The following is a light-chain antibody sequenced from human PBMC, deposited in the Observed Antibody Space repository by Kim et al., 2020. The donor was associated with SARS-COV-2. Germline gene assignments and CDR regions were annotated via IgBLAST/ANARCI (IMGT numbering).Light chain of an antibody. CDR2: DKS. CDR1: KNISNF. V-gene: IGKV1-5*01. CDR3: QQYSGHSQ. J-gene: IGKJ1*01. Sequence: RINITCTTKKNISNFMAWYQQTAGKATKLLNYDKSTLGSGVSIRFSSSGAGTESPPTSSYLRPEDSGTYYCQQYSGHSQFGQGTKVDIK.